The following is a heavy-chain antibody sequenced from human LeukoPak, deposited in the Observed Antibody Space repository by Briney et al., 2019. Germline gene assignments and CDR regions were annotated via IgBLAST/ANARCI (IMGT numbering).Heavy chain of an antibody. D-gene: IGHD5-24*01. J-gene: IGHJ4*02. CDR3: ARYRDGYRVVDY. CDR1: AFIFSGHW. CDR2: IKEDGSER. V-gene: IGHV3-7*03. Sequence: PGGYLRLSCEGSAFIFSGHWMNWVRQTPGKGLEWVASIKEDGSERQYVDSVKGRFSISRDNTMGSLFLQLNSLRAEDTAVYYCARYRDGYRVVDYWGQGTLVTASS.